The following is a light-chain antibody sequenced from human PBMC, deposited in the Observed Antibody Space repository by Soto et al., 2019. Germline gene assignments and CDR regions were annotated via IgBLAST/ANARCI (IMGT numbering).Light chain of an antibody. J-gene: IGKJ1*01. V-gene: IGKV2-28*01. CDR2: LGS. CDR3: MQALQTRT. Sequence: DIVMTQSPLSLPVTPGEPASISCRSSQSLLHIIGYNYWEWYLQKPGQSPQLLIYLGSNRAAGVPDRFSGSGSGTDFTLKISRVEAEDVGVYYCMQALQTRTFGQGTKVDIK. CDR1: QSLLHIIGYNY.